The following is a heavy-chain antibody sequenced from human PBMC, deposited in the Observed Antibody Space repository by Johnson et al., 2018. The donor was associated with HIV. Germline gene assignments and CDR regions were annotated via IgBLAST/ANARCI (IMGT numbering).Heavy chain of an antibody. CDR3: VRAQFLEWLFFDAFDI. D-gene: IGHD3-3*01. CDR2: ISYDGSNK. V-gene: IGHV3-30-3*01. Sequence: VQLVESGGGVVQPGRSLRLSCAASGFTFSSYAMHWVRQAPGKGLEWVAVISYDGSNKYYADSVKGRFTISRDNAKNSLYLQMNSLRAEDTALYYCVRAQFLEWLFFDAFDIWGQGTVVTVSS. CDR1: GFTFSSYA. J-gene: IGHJ3*02.